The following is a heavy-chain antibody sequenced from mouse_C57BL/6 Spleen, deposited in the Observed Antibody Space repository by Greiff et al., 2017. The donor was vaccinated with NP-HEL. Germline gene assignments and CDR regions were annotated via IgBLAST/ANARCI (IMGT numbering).Heavy chain of an antibody. CDR1: GYTFTDYN. CDR2: INPNNGGT. V-gene: IGHV1-18*01. J-gene: IGHJ3*01. Sequence: VQLQQSGPELVKPGASVKIPCKASGYTFTDYNMDWVKQSHGKSLEWIGDINPNNGGTIYNQKFKGKATLTVDKSSSTAYMELRSLTSEDTAVYYCARYPSLAYWGQGTLVTVSA. CDR3: ARYPSLAY.